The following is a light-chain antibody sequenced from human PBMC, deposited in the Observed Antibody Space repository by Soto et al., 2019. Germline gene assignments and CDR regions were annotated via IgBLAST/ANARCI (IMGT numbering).Light chain of an antibody. V-gene: IGLV2-8*01. J-gene: IGLJ1*01. CDR3: SSYAGSNNFPFV. CDR2: EVS. CDR1: SSDVGGYNY. Sequence: QSVLTQPPSASGSPGQSVTISCTGTSSDVGGYNYVSWYQQHPGKAPKLMIYEVSKRPSGVPDRFSGSKSGNTASLTVSGLQAEDEADDYCSSYAGSNNFPFVFGTGTKVTVL.